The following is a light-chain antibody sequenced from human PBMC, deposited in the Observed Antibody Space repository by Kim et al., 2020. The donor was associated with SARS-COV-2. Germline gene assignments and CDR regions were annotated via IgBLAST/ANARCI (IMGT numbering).Light chain of an antibody. CDR2: GAS. V-gene: IGKV3-20*01. Sequence: ELVLTQSPATLSLSPGERATLSCRASQSFSSNYLAWYQQRPGQAPRLLIYGASNRATGIPDRFSGSGSGTDFSLTISRLEPEDFAVYYCQQYGSSPWTFGQGTKVDIK. CDR3: QQYGSSPWT. J-gene: IGKJ1*01. CDR1: QSFSSNY.